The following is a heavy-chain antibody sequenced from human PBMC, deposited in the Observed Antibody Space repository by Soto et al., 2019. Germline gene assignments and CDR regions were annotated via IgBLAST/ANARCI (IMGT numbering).Heavy chain of an antibody. CDR3: ARAATRVRGVIMVDYYYGMDV. CDR1: GGSISSYY. D-gene: IGHD3-10*01. CDR2: IYYSGST. Sequence: SETLSLTCTVSGGSISSYYWSWIRQPPGKGLEWIGYIYYSGSTNYNPSLKSRVTISVDKSKNQFSLKLSSVTAADTAVYYCARAATRVRGVIMVDYYYGMDVWGQGTTVTVSS. J-gene: IGHJ6*02. V-gene: IGHV4-59*01.